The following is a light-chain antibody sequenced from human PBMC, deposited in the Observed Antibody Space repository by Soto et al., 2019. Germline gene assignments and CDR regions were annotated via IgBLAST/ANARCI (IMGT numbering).Light chain of an antibody. V-gene: IGLV2-14*01. CDR2: EVS. Sequence: QSVLTQPASVSGSPGQSITISCTGTGSDVGTYNYVSWYQHHPGKAPKLMISEVSNRPSGVSDRFSGSKSGNTASLTISGLQAEDEADYYCTLYIRSTTVFGGGTKVTLL. CDR1: GSDVGTYNY. CDR3: TLYIRSTTV. J-gene: IGLJ2*01.